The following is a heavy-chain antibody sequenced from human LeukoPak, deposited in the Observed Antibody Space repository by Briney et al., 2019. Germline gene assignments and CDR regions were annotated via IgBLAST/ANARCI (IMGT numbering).Heavy chain of an antibody. V-gene: IGHV3-21*01. CDR3: ARTRVLKGSGYYTAFDY. Sequence: GGSLTLSCTASGFTFSSYSMNCLRQSTGKGLEWVSSISSSSSYIYYADSVKGRFTISRDNAKNSLYLQMNSLRAEDTAVYYCARTRVLKGSGYYTAFDYWGQGTLVTVSS. J-gene: IGHJ4*02. CDR2: ISSSSSYI. CDR1: GFTFSSYS. D-gene: IGHD3-3*01.